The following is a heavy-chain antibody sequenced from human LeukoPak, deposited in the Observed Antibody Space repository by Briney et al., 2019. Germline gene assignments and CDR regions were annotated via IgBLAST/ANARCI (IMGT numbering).Heavy chain of an antibody. CDR1: GVSISSSNSY. CDR2: IYYSGNT. Sequence: PSETLSLTCTVSGVSISSSNSYWGWIRQPPGKGLEWIGSIYYSGNTYYNASLKSQVSISIDTSKNQFSLKLSSVTAADTAVYYCAREYDYGDSYYFDYWGQGTLVTVSS. D-gene: IGHD4-17*01. CDR3: AREYDYGDSYYFDY. V-gene: IGHV4-39*07. J-gene: IGHJ4*02.